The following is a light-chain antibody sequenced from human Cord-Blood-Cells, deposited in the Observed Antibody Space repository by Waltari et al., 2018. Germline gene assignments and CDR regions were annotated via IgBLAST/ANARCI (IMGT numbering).Light chain of an antibody. CDR2: KAS. J-gene: IGKJ1*01. CDR3: QQYNSYWT. Sequence: DIQMTQSPSTLSASLGDRVTITCRASQSISSWLAWYQQKPGKAPKLLIYKASSLERGVPSRFSGRGSGTEFTLTISSLQPDDFATYYCQQYNSYWTFGQGTKVEIK. V-gene: IGKV1-5*03. CDR1: QSISSW.